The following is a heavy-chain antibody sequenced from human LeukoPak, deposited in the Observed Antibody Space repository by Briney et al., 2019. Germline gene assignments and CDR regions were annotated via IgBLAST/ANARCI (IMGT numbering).Heavy chain of an antibody. CDR2: IYDSGTT. CDR3: ARLGGGGTTFDY. Sequence: PSETLSLTCTVSRGSIRTYYWSWIRQSPGKGLEWIGYIYDSGTTKYNPSLKSRVTISVDTSKNQFSLKLSSVTAADTAVYYCARLGGGGTTFDYWGQGTLVTVSS. CDR1: RGSIRTYY. V-gene: IGHV4-59*08. J-gene: IGHJ4*02. D-gene: IGHD1-26*01.